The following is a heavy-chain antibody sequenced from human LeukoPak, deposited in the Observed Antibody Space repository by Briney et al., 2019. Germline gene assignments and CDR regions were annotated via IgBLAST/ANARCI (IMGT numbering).Heavy chain of an antibody. CDR3: ARDTPTTVTPYYYYGMDV. J-gene: IGHJ6*02. CDR1: GFTFSSYE. D-gene: IGHD4-17*01. CDR2: ISSSGSTI. V-gene: IGHV3-48*03. Sequence: GGSLRLSSAASGFTFSSYEMNWVRQAPGKGLEWVSYISSSGSTIYYADSVKGRFTISRDNAKNSLYLKMNSLRAEDTAVYYCARDTPTTVTPYYYYGMDVWGQGTTVTVSS.